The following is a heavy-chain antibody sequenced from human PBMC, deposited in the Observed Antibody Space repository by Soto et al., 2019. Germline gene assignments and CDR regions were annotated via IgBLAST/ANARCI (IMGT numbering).Heavy chain of an antibody. V-gene: IGHV1-46*02. J-gene: IGHJ6*02. Sequence: ASVKLCFTSCRFTYNIKYIHCVQQAHGQGLEWMGIINPSGGSTSYAQKFQGRVTMTRDTSTSTVYMELSSLRSEDTAVYYCARDWSSIAVDGNPRRYYYYGMDVWGQGTTVTVSS. D-gene: IGHD6-19*01. CDR1: RFTYNIKY. CDR2: INPSGGST. CDR3: ARDWSSIAVDGNPRRYYYYGMDV.